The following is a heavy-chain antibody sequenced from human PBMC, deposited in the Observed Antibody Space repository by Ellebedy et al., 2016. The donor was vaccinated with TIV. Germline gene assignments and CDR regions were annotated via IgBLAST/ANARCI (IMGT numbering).Heavy chain of an antibody. J-gene: IGHJ4*02. CDR2: IWSDGSKT. CDR1: GFTFSSHG. Sequence: GGSLRLXCAASGFTFSSHGMHWVRQAPGKGLEWVASIWSDGSKTYYPDSVKGRFTISRDNARNTLYLQMNSLRAEDMAFYFCAREVRSGWYYFDTWGQGTLVTVSS. D-gene: IGHD6-19*01. V-gene: IGHV3-33*01. CDR3: AREVRSGWYYFDT.